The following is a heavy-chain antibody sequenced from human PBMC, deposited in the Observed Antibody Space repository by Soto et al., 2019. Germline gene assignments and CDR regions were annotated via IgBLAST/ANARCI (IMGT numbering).Heavy chain of an antibody. V-gene: IGHV3-23*01. CDR2: IGSTDI. D-gene: IGHD2-8*01. J-gene: IGHJ3*01. CDR1: GFTFSTHA. CDR3: AKDHFTGNGVFDGFDF. Sequence: PGGSPRLSCAAAGFTFSTHAMSWVRQAPGEGLEWVSTIGSTDIFYADSVKGRFTISRDNSKNMLFLQMNSLRVDDTAMYFCAKDHFTGNGVFDGFDFWGQGTMVTVSS.